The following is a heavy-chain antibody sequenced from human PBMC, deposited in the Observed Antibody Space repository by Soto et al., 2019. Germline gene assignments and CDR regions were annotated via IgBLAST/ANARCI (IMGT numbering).Heavy chain of an antibody. V-gene: IGHV4-39*01. D-gene: IGHD6-25*01. Sequence: SETLSLTCSVSGDSMRGYHFYWGWIRQAPGKGLEWIGSAYFSGGNTYYSPSLKSRVSISVDTSKNEFSLRLTSLTAADTAVYFCAYGSSSAWIDYWGHGTLATVSS. J-gene: IGHJ4*01. CDR1: GDSMRGYHFY. CDR3: AYGSSSAWIDY. CDR2: AYFSGGNT.